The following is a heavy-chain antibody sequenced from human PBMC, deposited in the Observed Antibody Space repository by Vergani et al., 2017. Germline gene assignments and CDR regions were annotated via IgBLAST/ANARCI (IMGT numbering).Heavy chain of an antibody. D-gene: IGHD3-3*01. CDR1: GYTFTSYG. V-gene: IGHV1-18*01. CDR3: ARDHGRGYDFWSGYYRGYDYMDV. CDR2: ISAYNGNT. Sequence: QVQLVQSGAEVKKPGASVKVSCKASGYTFTSYGISWVRQAPGQGLEWMGWISAYNGNTNYAQKLQGRVTMTTDTATSTAYMELRSLRSDDTAVYYCARDHGRGYDFWSGYYRGYDYMDVWGKGTTVTVSS. J-gene: IGHJ6*03.